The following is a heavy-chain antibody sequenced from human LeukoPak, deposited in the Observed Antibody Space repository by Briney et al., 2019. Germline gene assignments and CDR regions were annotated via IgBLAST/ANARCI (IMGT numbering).Heavy chain of an antibody. J-gene: IGHJ4*02. CDR3: ARQSRGYEDFDY. CDR1: GGSISRGGYS. D-gene: IGHD5-12*01. CDR2: IYYSGST. Sequence: SETLSLTCTVSGGSISRGGYSWSWIRRHPGKGLEWIGYIYYSGSTYYNPSLKSRVTISVDTSKNQFSLKLRSVTAADTAVYYCARQSRGYEDFDYWGQGTLVTVSS. V-gene: IGHV4-31*03.